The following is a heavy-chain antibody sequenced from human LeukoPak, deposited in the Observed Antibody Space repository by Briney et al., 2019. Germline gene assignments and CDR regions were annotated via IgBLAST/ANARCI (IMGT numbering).Heavy chain of an antibody. D-gene: IGHD3-10*01. J-gene: IGHJ4*02. CDR2: IYHSGST. Sequence: SQTLSLTCTVSGGSISSGGYYWSWIRQPPGKGLEWIGYIYHSGSTNYNPSLKSRVTISVDTSKNQFSLKLSSVTAADTAVYYCARGSTYYYGSGRSRYYFDYWGQGTLVTVSS. V-gene: IGHV4-30-2*01. CDR1: GGSISSGGYY. CDR3: ARGSTYYYGSGRSRYYFDY.